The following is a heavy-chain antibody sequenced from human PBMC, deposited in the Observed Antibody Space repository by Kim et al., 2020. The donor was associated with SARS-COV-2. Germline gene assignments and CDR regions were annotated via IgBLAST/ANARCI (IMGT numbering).Heavy chain of an antibody. CDR2: IRSKAYGGTT. D-gene: IGHD2-15*01. CDR1: GFTFGDYA. V-gene: IGHV3-49*03. CDR3: TRGEELIVVVVAAQGYFDL. Sequence: GGSLRLSCTASGFTFGDYAMSWFRQAPGKGLEWVGFIRSKAYGGTTEYAASVKGRFTISRDDSKSIAYLQMNSLKTEDTAVYYCTRGEELIVVVVAAQGYFDLWGRGTLVTVSS. J-gene: IGHJ2*01.